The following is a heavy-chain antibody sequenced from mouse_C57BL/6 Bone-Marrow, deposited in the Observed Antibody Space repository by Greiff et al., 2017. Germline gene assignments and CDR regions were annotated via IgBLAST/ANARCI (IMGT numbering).Heavy chain of an antibody. CDR1: GFSLSTFGMG. Sequence: QVTLKESGPGILQPSQTLSLTCSFSGFSLSTFGMGVGWIRQPSGKGLEWLAHIWWDDDKYYNPALKSRLTISKDTSRSQVFLKIANVDTADTATYYCARIGGNLIAGTLYFDDGGQGTTLTVAS. V-gene: IGHV8-8*01. D-gene: IGHD2-1*01. CDR3: ARIGGNLIAGTLYFDD. J-gene: IGHJ2*01. CDR2: IWWDDDK.